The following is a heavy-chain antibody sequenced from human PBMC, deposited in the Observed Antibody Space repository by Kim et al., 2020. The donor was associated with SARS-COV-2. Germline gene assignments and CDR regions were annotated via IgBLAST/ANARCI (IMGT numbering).Heavy chain of an antibody. J-gene: IGHJ6*02. Sequence: YADAVKGRFTISGDNAKNSLYLQMNSLRAEDTAVYYWAGFSQYYYYGMDVWGQGTTVTVSS. CDR3: AGFSQYYYYGMDV. V-gene: IGHV3-11*04.